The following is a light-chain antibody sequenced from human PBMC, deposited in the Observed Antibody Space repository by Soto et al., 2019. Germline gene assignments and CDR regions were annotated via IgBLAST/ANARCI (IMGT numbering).Light chain of an antibody. V-gene: IGKV1-5*03. J-gene: IGKJ1*01. CDR2: KAS. CDR3: QHYNSYSEA. CDR1: QTISSW. Sequence: DIQMTQSPSTLSASVGDTVTITCRASQTISSWLAWYQQKPGKAPKLLIYKASTLKSGVPSRFSGSGSGTEFTITIRSLQPDDFATYDCQHYNSYSEAFGQGTKVDIK.